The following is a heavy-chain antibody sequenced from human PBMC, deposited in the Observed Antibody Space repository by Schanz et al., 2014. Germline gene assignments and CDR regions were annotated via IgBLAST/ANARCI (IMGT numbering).Heavy chain of an antibody. CDR1: GFAFSDYG. D-gene: IGHD6-19*01. CDR2: ISYDGNEK. Sequence: QVQLVESGGGVVQPGKSLRLSCAASGFAFSDYGMHWVRQAPGKGLEWVAFISYDGNEKHYPDSVKGRFTISRDNSRNTLFLQMESLRTEDTAVYHCAKERDITGLNHGDYWGQGTLVTVSS. J-gene: IGHJ4*02. V-gene: IGHV3-30*18. CDR3: AKERDITGLNHGDY.